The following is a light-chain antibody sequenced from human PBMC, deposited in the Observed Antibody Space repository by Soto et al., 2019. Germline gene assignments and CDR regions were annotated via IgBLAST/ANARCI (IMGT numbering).Light chain of an antibody. Sequence: QSALTQPASVSGSAGQSITISCSGTMRDVGAYNFVSWYQQHPGTAPKLIIYEVRNRPSGISSRFSGSRSGNTASLTISGLQPEDEGDYYCSAYTARITLVFGGGTKVTVL. V-gene: IGLV2-14*01. CDR1: MRDVGAYNF. CDR3: SAYTARITLV. CDR2: EVR. J-gene: IGLJ3*02.